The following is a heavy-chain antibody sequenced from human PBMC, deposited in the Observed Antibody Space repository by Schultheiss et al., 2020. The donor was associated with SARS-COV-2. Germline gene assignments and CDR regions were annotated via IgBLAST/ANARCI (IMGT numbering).Heavy chain of an antibody. CDR3: ARHRVGRDDI. J-gene: IGHJ3*02. D-gene: IGHD1-26*01. CDR2: IKQDGSEK. V-gene: IGHV3-7*01. Sequence: GESLKISCAASGFTFSSYAMHWVRQAPGKGLEWVANIKQDGSEKYYVDSVKGRFTISRDNAKNSLYLQMNSLRAEDTAVYYCARHRVGRDDIWGQGTMVTVSS. CDR1: GFTFSSYA.